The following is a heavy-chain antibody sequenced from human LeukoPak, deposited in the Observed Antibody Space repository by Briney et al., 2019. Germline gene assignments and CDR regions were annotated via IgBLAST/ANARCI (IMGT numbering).Heavy chain of an antibody. Sequence: SETLSLTCAVYGGSFSGYYWSWIRQPPGKGLEWIGEINHSGSTNYNPSLKSRVTISVDTSKNQFSLKLSSVTAADTAMYYCARHDPKVWFDPWGQGTLVTVSS. CDR1: GGSFSGYY. D-gene: IGHD3-16*01. CDR3: ARHDPKVWFDP. CDR2: INHSGST. V-gene: IGHV4-34*01. J-gene: IGHJ5*02.